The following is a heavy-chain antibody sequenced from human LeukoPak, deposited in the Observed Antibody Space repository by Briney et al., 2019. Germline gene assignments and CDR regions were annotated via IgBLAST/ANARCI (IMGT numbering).Heavy chain of an antibody. D-gene: IGHD6-13*01. CDR3: AKDFSSLYTSFDY. V-gene: IGHV3-30*02. CDR1: GFTFSSYG. Sequence: GGSLRLSCAASGFTFSSYGMHWVRQAPGKGLEWVAFIRYDGSNKYYADSVKGRFTISRDNSKNTLYLQMDSLRAEDTAVYYCAKDFSSLYTSFDYWGQGTLVTVSS. CDR2: IRYDGSNK. J-gene: IGHJ4*02.